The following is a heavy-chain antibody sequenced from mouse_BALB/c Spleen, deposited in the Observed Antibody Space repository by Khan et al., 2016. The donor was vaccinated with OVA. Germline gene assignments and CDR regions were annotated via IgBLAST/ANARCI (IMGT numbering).Heavy chain of an antibody. CDR3: ARELRQGGFAY. Sequence: QVQLKESGPGLVAPSQSLSITCSVSGFSLTDFGVNWVRQPPGKGLEWLGMIWGDGSTDYNSALKSRLSINKDNSKSQVFLKMNSLQTDDTARYYGARELRQGGFAYWGQGTLVTVSA. J-gene: IGHJ3*01. CDR2: IWGDGST. V-gene: IGHV2-6-7*01. CDR1: GFSLTDFG. D-gene: IGHD1-2*01.